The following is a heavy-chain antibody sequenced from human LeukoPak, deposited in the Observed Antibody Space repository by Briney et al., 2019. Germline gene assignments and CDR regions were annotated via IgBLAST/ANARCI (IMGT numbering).Heavy chain of an antibody. J-gene: IGHJ4*02. CDR2: ISSSSSTI. CDR1: GFTFSSYS. D-gene: IGHD2-21*02. Sequence: PGGSLRLSCAASGFTFSSYSMNWVRQAPGKGLEWVSYISSSSSTIYYADSVKGRFTISRDYAKNSLYLQMNSLRAEDTAVYYCVRACGGDCYLADYWGQGTLVTVSS. V-gene: IGHV3-48*04. CDR3: VRACGGDCYLADY.